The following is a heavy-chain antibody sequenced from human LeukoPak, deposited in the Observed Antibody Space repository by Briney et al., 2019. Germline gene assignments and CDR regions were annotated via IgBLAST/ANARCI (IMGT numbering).Heavy chain of an antibody. Sequence: GGSLRLSCAASGFTFSNYAMHWVRQAPGKGLEWVALIWDDGSNKYYADSVKGRFTVSRDNSKNTLSLQMNSLRAEDTAVYYCARGLGGSHWSYDYRGQGALVTVSS. J-gene: IGHJ4*02. CDR1: GFTFSNYA. CDR2: IWDDGSNK. V-gene: IGHV3-33*01. D-gene: IGHD1-26*01. CDR3: ARGLGGSHWSYDY.